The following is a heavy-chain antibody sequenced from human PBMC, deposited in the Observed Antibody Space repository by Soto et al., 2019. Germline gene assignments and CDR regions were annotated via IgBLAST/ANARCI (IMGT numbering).Heavy chain of an antibody. J-gene: IGHJ4*02. Sequence: QVQLQESGPGLVKPSETLSLTCTVSGGSISSYYWSWIRQPAGKGLEWIGRIYTSGSTNYNPSLKRRVTMSVDTSKTQFSLKLSSVTAADTAVYYCARDGSSYDSSGYYRDWGQGTLVTVSS. CDR1: GGSISSYY. CDR2: IYTSGST. D-gene: IGHD3-22*01. V-gene: IGHV4-4*07. CDR3: ARDGSSYDSSGYYRD.